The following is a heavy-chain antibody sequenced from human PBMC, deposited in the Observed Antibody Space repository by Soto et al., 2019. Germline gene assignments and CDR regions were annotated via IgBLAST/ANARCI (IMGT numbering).Heavy chain of an antibody. CDR2: IIPIFGTA. J-gene: IGHJ6*02. CDR3: AREYSSSSAYYYYGMDV. D-gene: IGHD6-6*01. V-gene: IGHV1-69*13. CDR1: GGTFSSYA. Sequence: SVKVSCKASGGTFSSYAISWVRQAPGQGLEWMGGIIPIFGTANYAQKFRGRVTITADESTSTAYMELSSLRSEDTAVYYCAREYSSSSAYYYYGMDVWGQGTTVTVSS.